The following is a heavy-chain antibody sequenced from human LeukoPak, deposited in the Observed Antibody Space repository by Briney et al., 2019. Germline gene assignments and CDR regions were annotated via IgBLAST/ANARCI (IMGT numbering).Heavy chain of an antibody. CDR2: NYYSGST. CDR3: ARGRAYYYGSGSSHFDY. J-gene: IGHJ4*02. V-gene: IGHV4-31*03. D-gene: IGHD3-10*01. Sequence: PSQTLSLTCTVSGGSISSGGYYWSWIRQHPGKGLECIGYNYYSGSTYYNPSLKSRVTISVDTSKNQFSLKLSSVTAADTAVYYCARGRAYYYGSGSSHFDYWGQGTLVTVSS. CDR1: GGSISSGGYY.